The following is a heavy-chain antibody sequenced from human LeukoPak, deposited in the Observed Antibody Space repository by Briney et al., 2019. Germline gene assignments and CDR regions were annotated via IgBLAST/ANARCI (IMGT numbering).Heavy chain of an antibody. CDR3: ARGRPAATFDP. Sequence: GGSLRLSCAASGFTFSSYDMHWVRQATGKGLEWVSAIGTAGDTYYLGSVKGRFTISRENAKNSLYLQMNSLRAGDTAVYYCARGRPAATFDPWGQGTLVTVSS. D-gene: IGHD2-2*01. V-gene: IGHV3-13*01. CDR1: GFTFSSYD. CDR2: IGTAGDT. J-gene: IGHJ5*02.